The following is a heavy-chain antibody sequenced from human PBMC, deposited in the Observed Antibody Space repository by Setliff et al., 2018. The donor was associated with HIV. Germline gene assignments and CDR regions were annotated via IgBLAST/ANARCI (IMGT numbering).Heavy chain of an antibody. CDR3: ATIWMRGAYFDY. CDR1: GFTFSSYW. V-gene: IGHV3-74*01. CDR2: INNDETIT. D-gene: IGHD3-3*01. J-gene: IGHJ4*02. Sequence: LRLSCVASGFTFSSYWMHWVRQAPGKGLMWVSHINNDETITDYADSVKGRFTISRDNAKNTLYLQMNSLRAEDTAVYYCATIWMRGAYFDYWGQGTLVTVSS.